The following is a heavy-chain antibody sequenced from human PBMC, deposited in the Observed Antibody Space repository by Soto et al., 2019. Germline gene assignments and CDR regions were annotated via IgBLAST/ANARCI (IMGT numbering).Heavy chain of an antibody. J-gene: IGHJ6*02. V-gene: IGHV6-1*01. CDR2: TYYRSRWYS. CDR3: ARSEEDSDYYYYGLNV. CDR1: GDSVSSSSVA. D-gene: IGHD2-15*01. Sequence: SQTLSLTCVISGDSVSSSSVAWNWVRQSPSRGLEWLGRTYYRSRWYSDFAVSVRGRIVINADTSKNQFSLQLNSVTPEDTAVYFCARSEEDSDYYYYGLNVWGQGTTVTVSS.